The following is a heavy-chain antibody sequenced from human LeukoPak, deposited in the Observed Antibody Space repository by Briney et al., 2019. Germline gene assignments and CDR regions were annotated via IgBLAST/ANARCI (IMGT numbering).Heavy chain of an antibody. J-gene: IGHJ3*02. CDR2: IYSGGST. CDR3: AREGYEAFDI. Sequence: GGSLRLSCAPSGFTPRSTYMSWVRQTPGKGREWGSVIYSGGSTYYADSVKGRFTISRDNSKNTLYLQMNSLRAEDTAVYYCAREGYEAFDIWGQGAMVTVSS. CDR1: GFTPRSTY. D-gene: IGHD5-12*01. V-gene: IGHV3-53*01.